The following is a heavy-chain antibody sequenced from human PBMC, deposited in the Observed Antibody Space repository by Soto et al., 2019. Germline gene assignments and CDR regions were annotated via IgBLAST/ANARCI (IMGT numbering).Heavy chain of an antibody. CDR1: GFTFSDYY. Sequence: QVQLVESGGGLVKPGGSLRLSCAASGFTFSDYYMSWIRQAPGKGLEWVSYIGASSTYMFYADSVKGRFAISRDNAKNSLYLQMNSLRAEDTAVYYCVRFGTVAGFDPWGQGTLVTVSS. V-gene: IGHV3-11*06. CDR2: IGASSTYM. CDR3: VRFGTVAGFDP. J-gene: IGHJ5*02. D-gene: IGHD1-1*01.